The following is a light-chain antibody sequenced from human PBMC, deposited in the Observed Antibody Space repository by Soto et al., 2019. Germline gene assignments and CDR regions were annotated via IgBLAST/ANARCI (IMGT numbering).Light chain of an antibody. Sequence: EIVLAQAPGTLSFLSGGRATLSCRASQSVSSSYLAWYQQKPGQAPRLLIYDASTRATGIPARFSGSGSGTDFTLTISSLEPEDFAVYYCQQRSNWTCGQGTKGDIK. CDR2: DAS. V-gene: IGKV3D-20*02. J-gene: IGKJ1*01. CDR1: QSVSSSY. CDR3: QQRSNWT.